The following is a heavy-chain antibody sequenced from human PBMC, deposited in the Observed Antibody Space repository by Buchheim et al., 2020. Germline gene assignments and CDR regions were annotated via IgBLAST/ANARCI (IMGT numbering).Heavy chain of an antibody. CDR1: GFTFSSYG. V-gene: IGHV3-33*01. D-gene: IGHD3-3*01. CDR2: IWYDGSNK. Sequence: QVQLVESGGGVVQPGRSLRLSCAASGFTFSSYGMHWVRQAPGKGLEWVAVIWYDGSNKYYADSVKGRFTISRDNSKNTLYLQMNSLRAEDTAVYYCARDFVGYDFWSGFTLRREQYYGMDVWGQGTT. CDR3: ARDFVGYDFWSGFTLRREQYYGMDV. J-gene: IGHJ6*02.